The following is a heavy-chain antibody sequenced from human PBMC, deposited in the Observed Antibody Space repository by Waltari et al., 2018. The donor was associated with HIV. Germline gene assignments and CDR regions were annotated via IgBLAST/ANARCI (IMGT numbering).Heavy chain of an antibody. Sequence: QVQLFQSESELKKPGASVKVSCKASGYTFTSNSINWVRQAPGQGLGWMGWINTNTGSPMYAQGFTGRFVFSLDTSVSTAFLQISALKADDTAVYFCARDGGRSRAFDSWGQGTLVTVSS. CDR1: GYTFTSNS. J-gene: IGHJ4*02. V-gene: IGHV7-4-1*02. D-gene: IGHD2-15*01. CDR3: ARDGGRSRAFDS. CDR2: INTNTGSP.